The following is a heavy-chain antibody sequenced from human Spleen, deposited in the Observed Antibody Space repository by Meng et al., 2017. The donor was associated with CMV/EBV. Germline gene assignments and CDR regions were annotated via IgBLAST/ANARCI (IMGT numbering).Heavy chain of an antibody. CDR3: ARHGDKYVSGCYHIAFDQ. CDR1: GFTFSSYW. J-gene: IGHJ4*02. CDR2: IKQDGSEK. D-gene: IGHD3-10*01. V-gene: IGHV3-7*01. Sequence: GESLKISCAASGFTFSSYWMSWVRQAPGKGLEWVANIKQDGSEKYYVDSVKGRFTISRDNAKNSLYLQMNSLRAEATAVYYCARHGDKYVSGCYHIAFDQWGQGALVTVSS.